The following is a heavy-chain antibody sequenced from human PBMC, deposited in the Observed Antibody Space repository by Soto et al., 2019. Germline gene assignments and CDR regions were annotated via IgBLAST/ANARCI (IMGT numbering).Heavy chain of an antibody. Sequence: SETLSLTCTVSGGSISSSSYYWGWIRQPPGKGLEWIGSIYYSGSTYYNPSLKSRVTISVDTSKNQFSLKLSSVTAADTAVYYCARRRHDYGDYEYYYYYMDVWGKGTTVTVSS. V-gene: IGHV4-39*01. CDR2: IYYSGST. D-gene: IGHD4-17*01. J-gene: IGHJ6*03. CDR3: ARRRHDYGDYEYYYYYMDV. CDR1: GGSISSSSYY.